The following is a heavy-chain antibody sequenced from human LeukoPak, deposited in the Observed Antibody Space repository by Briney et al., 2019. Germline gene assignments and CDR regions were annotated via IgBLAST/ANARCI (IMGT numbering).Heavy chain of an antibody. Sequence: GGSLRLSCVVSGFTFSSNWMSWVRQAPGKGLEWVANIKQDGSEKYYVDSVKGRFTVSRDNAKNSLYLQMNSLRAEDTAVYYCARLGARQMLEYWGQGTLVTVSS. CDR2: IKQDGSEK. D-gene: IGHD4-17*01. V-gene: IGHV3-7*01. J-gene: IGHJ4*02. CDR1: GFTFSSNW. CDR3: ARLGARQMLEY.